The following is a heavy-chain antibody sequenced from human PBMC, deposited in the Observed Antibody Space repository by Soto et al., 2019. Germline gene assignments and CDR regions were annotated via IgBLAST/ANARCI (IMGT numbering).Heavy chain of an antibody. D-gene: IGHD2-15*01. V-gene: IGHV4-4*02. Sequence: PSETLSLTCAVSSGSIDNVYWWSWFRQSPGKGLEWIGETSHDGVTNYNPSLEGRVTISIDKSKNQFYLKLSSVTAADTAVYYCASPPGRSGSFDYWGQGTLVTVSS. CDR1: SGSIDNVYW. CDR2: TSHDGVT. CDR3: ASPPGRSGSFDY. J-gene: IGHJ4*02.